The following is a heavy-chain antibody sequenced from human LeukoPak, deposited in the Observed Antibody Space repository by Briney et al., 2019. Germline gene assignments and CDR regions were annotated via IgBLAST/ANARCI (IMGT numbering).Heavy chain of an antibody. V-gene: IGHV1-2*06. D-gene: IGHD3-22*01. CDR2: INPNSGGT. Sequence: GASVKVSCKASGYTFTGYYMHWVRQAPGQGLEWMGRINPNSGGTNYAQKFQGRVTMTRDTSISTAYMELSRLRSDDTAVYYCARVPYYCDSSATYDYWGQGTLVTVSS. J-gene: IGHJ4*02. CDR3: ARVPYYCDSSATYDY. CDR1: GYTFTGYY.